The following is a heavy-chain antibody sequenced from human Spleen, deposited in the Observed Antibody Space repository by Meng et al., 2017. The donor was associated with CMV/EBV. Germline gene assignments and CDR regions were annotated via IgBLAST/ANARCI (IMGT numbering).Heavy chain of an antibody. CDR2: ISSSGSTI. Sequence: GGSLRLSCAASGFTFSTYEMNWVRQAPGKGLEWVSYISSSGSTIYYADSVKGRFTISRDNAKNSLYLQMNSLRAEDTAVYYCARDRSRARFLEWLSQYYYGMDVWGQGTTVTVSS. CDR3: ARDRSRARFLEWLSQYYYGMDV. CDR1: GFTFSTYE. D-gene: IGHD3-3*01. V-gene: IGHV3-48*03. J-gene: IGHJ6*02.